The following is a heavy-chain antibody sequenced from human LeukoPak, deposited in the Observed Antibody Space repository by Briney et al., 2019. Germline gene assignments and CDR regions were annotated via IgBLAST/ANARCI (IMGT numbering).Heavy chain of an antibody. D-gene: IGHD4-17*01. CDR3: TRQSGTVTPIDY. Sequence: PSESLSLTCAVSSGSLSGYSWGWIRQPPGKGLEWVGEISHSGITNYNASLKGRVTISLKKSEIQFSLMLSSVTAADTAVYYCTRQSGTVTPIDYWSQGTLVTVSS. CDR2: ISHSGIT. CDR1: SGSLSGYS. V-gene: IGHV4-34*01. J-gene: IGHJ4*02.